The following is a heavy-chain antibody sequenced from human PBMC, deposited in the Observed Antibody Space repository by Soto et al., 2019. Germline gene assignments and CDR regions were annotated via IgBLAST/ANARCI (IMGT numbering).Heavy chain of an antibody. Sequence: EVQLVESGGGLVQPGGSLRLSCAASGFTFSSYWMHWVRQAPGKGLVWVSRINSGGSSTSYADSVKGRFTISRDNAKNTLYLQMNSLRAEDTAVYYCAREGPTSSTSCYMDVWGKGTTVTVSS. CDR3: AREGPTSSTSCYMDV. CDR2: INSGGSST. J-gene: IGHJ6*03. D-gene: IGHD2-2*01. CDR1: GFTFSSYW. V-gene: IGHV3-74*01.